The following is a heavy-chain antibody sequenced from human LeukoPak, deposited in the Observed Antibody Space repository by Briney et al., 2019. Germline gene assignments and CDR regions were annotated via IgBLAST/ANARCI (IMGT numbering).Heavy chain of an antibody. Sequence: ASVTVSCTASGYTFTGYYMHWVRQAPGQGLEWMGWINPNSGGTNYAQKFQGRVTMTRDTSISTAYMELSRLRSDDTAVYYCARDSGHRAVTSSLTRHPYYHGMDVWGQGTTVAVSS. J-gene: IGHJ6*02. CDR2: INPNSGGT. CDR3: ARDSGHRAVTSSLTRHPYYHGMDV. CDR1: GYTFTGYY. V-gene: IGHV1-2*02. D-gene: IGHD6-19*01.